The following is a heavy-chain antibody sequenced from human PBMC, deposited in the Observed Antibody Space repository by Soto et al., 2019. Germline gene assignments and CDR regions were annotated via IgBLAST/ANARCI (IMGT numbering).Heavy chain of an antibody. Sequence: LRLSCAASGFTFSSYAMSWVRQAPGKGLEWVSAISGSGGSTYYADSVKGRFTISRDNSKNTLYLQMNSLRAEDTAVYYCAGIKLLLPKYYYYGMDVWGQGTTVTVSS. CDR3: AGIKLLLPKYYYYGMDV. CDR2: ISGSGGST. V-gene: IGHV3-23*01. J-gene: IGHJ6*02. CDR1: GFTFSSYA. D-gene: IGHD2-15*01.